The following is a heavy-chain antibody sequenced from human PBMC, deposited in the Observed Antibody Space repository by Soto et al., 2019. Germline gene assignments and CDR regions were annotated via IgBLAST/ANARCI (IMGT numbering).Heavy chain of an antibody. J-gene: IGHJ4*02. CDR2: MDYSGST. CDR3: ARRQWLRIFGC. D-gene: IGHD5-12*01. V-gene: IGHV4-39*01. CDR1: DGYISSHY. Sequence: SQPISLTCTVSDGYISSHYWGWIRKTPGKGLEWIGSMDYSGSTYYSPSLKSRVTISVDTSKNQFSLKLSSLTAADTAVYYCARRQWLRIFGCWGQGTLVTVSS.